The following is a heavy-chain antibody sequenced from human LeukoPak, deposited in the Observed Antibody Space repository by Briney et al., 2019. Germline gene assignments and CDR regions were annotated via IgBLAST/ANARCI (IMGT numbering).Heavy chain of an antibody. Sequence: SGTLSRNCTVAGGAISSYYWSWIRQPRGKGGEGMGYIYYSGSTNYNPSLKSRVTISVDTYNNQFSLKLSSVTAATTAVYYYAREPAMEWSHYSYYYMDVWGKATPVTVSS. CDR2: IYYSGST. CDR3: AREPAMEWSHYSYYYMDV. CDR1: GGAISSYY. D-gene: IGHD3-3*01. J-gene: IGHJ6*03. V-gene: IGHV4-59*13.